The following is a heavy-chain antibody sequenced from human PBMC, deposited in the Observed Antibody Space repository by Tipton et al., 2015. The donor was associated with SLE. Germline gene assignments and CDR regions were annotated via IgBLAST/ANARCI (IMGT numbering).Heavy chain of an antibody. CDR1: GFTFSSYW. CDR3: ARVGYYDSSGGAFDI. D-gene: IGHD3-22*01. J-gene: IGHJ3*02. V-gene: IGHV3-7*01. CDR2: IKQDGSEK. Sequence: SLRLSCAASGFTFSSYWMSWVRQAPGKGLEWVANIKQDGSEKYYADSVKGRFTISQDNSKNTLYLQMNSRRAEDTAVYCCARVGYYDSSGGAFDIWGQGTMVTVSS.